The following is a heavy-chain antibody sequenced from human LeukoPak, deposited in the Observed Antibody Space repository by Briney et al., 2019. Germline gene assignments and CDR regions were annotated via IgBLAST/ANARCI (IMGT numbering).Heavy chain of an antibody. Sequence: GGSLRLSCAASGFTFSSYSMNWVRQAPGKGLEWVSTISSSSGYIYYADSVKGRFTISRDNAKNPLYLQMNSLNAEDTAVYYCARVRDYGDLFDYWGQGTLVTVSS. CDR3: ARVRDYGDLFDY. CDR2: ISSSSGYI. CDR1: GFTFSSYS. V-gene: IGHV3-21*01. J-gene: IGHJ4*02. D-gene: IGHD4-17*01.